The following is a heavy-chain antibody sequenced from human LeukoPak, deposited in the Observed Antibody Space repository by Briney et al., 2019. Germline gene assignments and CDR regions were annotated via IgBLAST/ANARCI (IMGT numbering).Heavy chain of an antibody. D-gene: IGHD3-9*01. Sequence: PSQTLSLTCTVSGGSISSGGYYWSWIRQPPGKGLEWIGYIYHSGSTYYNPSLKSRVTISVDRSKNQFSLKLSSVTAADTAVYYCARERWDDILTGHHYNAFDIWGQGTMVTVSS. V-gene: IGHV4-30-2*01. CDR3: ARERWDDILTGHHYNAFDI. CDR1: GGSISSGGYY. CDR2: IYHSGST. J-gene: IGHJ3*02.